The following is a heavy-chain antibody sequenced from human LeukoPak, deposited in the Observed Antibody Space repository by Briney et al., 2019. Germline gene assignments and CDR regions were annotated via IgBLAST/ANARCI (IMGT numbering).Heavy chain of an antibody. CDR1: GGSISSSSYY. V-gene: IGHV4-39*01. CDR3: ARHGDYGSGSYYPDYFDY. CDR2: IYHSGST. J-gene: IGHJ4*02. Sequence: SETLSLTCTVSGGSISSSSYYWGWIRQPPGKGLEWIGSIYHSGSTYYNPSLKSRVTMSVDTSENQFSLELSSVTAADTAVYYCARHGDYGSGSYYPDYFDYWGQGTLVTVSS. D-gene: IGHD3-10*01.